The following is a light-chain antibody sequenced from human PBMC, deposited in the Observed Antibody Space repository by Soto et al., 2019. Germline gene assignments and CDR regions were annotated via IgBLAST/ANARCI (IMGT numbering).Light chain of an antibody. V-gene: IGKV1-39*01. CDR1: QSVSSY. J-gene: IGKJ2*01. Sequence: DIQMTQSPSSLSASVGDRVTITCRASQSVSSYLNWYQHKQGKAPKFLIYGASTLQSGVPSRFSGSGSGTDFTFTISSLEPEDFATYYFQQSYSTPYTFGQGTKLEIK. CDR2: GAS. CDR3: QQSYSTPYT.